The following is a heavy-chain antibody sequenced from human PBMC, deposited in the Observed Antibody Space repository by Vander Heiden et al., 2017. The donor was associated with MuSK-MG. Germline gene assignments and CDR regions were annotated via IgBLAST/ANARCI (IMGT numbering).Heavy chain of an antibody. Sequence: EVQLVQSGAEVKKPGESLKISCKASGYSFSTYWIAWVRQMPGKGLEWMGIIYPGDSDTRYRPSFQGQVTISADKSISTAYLQWNSLKASDTAMYYCARHPRRVTGQRWFDPWGQGTLVTVSS. V-gene: IGHV5-51*01. J-gene: IGHJ5*02. CDR3: ARHPRRVTGQRWFDP. CDR1: GYSFSTYW. CDR2: IYPGDSDT. D-gene: IGHD2-21*02.